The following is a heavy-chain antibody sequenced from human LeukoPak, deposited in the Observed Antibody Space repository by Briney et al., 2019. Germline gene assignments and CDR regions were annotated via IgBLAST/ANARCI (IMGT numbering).Heavy chain of an antibody. Sequence: GGSLRLSCTASGFTFSTYSMNWVRQAPGKGLEWVSSLNSGATYIYYADSVKGRCTISRDNAKNSLYLQMNSLRAEDTAVYYCARDKRGANWFDPWGQGTLVTVSS. CDR2: LNSGATYI. CDR1: GFTFSTYS. CDR3: ARDKRGANWFDP. V-gene: IGHV3-21*01. J-gene: IGHJ5*02. D-gene: IGHD1-26*01.